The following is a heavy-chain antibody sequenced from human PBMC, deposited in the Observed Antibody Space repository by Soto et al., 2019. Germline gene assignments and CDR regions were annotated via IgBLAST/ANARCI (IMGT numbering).Heavy chain of an antibody. CDR3: ARQRAPDCRGGSCYTWSFDY. Sequence: SETLSLTCAVSGGSISGNFGLSWVRQPPGEGLEWIGEIFHAGSTHYNSSVRSRVTMSEERSKISLSLKLSSVTAADTAVYYCARQRAPDCRGGSCYTWSFDYWGEGALVTVSS. CDR2: IFHAGST. V-gene: IGHV4-4*02. D-gene: IGHD2-15*01. J-gene: IGHJ4*02. CDR1: GGSISGNFG.